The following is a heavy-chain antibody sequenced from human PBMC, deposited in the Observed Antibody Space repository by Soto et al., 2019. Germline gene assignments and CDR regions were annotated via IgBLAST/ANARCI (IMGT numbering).Heavy chain of an antibody. CDR2: IDPSDSYT. CDR3: ARQRLWGTSGYYYFEN. CDR1: GYSFTSYW. D-gene: IGHD3-22*01. J-gene: IGHJ4*02. V-gene: IGHV5-10-1*01. Sequence: GESLKISCKGSGYSFTSYWISWVRQMPGKGLEWMGRIDPSDSYTNYSPSFQGHVTISADKSISTAYLQWSSLKASDTAIYYCARQRLWGTSGYYYFENWGQGTLVTVS.